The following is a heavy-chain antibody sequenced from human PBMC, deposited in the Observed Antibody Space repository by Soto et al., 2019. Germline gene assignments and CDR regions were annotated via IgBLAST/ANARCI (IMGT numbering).Heavy chain of an antibody. Sequence: SVKVSCKASGGTLTRFINYPIDWVRQAPRQGLEWMGGIVPNIGTVNYAQKLQGRVTMTTDTSTSTAYMELRSLRSDDTAVYYCARDRHGWSGYGNWFDPWGQGTLVTVSS. V-gene: IGHV1-69*05. CDR3: ARDRHGWSGYGNWFDP. D-gene: IGHD3-3*01. CDR2: IVPNIGTV. J-gene: IGHJ5*02. CDR1: GGTLTRFINYP.